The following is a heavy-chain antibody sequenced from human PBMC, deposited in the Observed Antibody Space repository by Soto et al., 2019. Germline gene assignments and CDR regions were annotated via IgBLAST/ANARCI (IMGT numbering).Heavy chain of an antibody. CDR3: ARPVPRHDAFDI. D-gene: IGHD6-6*01. CDR2: ISSSSTTI. Sequence: PGGSLRLSCAASGFTFSTYSMNWDRQAPGRGLEWVSYISSSSTTIYYADSVKGRFTISRDNAKNSLYLQMSSLRDEDTAVYYCARPVPRHDAFDIWGQGTMVTVSS. J-gene: IGHJ3*02. CDR1: GFTFSTYS. V-gene: IGHV3-48*02.